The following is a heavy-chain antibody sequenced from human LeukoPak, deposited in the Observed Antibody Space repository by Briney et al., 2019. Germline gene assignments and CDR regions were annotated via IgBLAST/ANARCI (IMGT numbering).Heavy chain of an antibody. D-gene: IGHD5-24*01. J-gene: IGHJ4*02. CDR2: ISSSSNYI. CDR3: ARLYLPATRFDY. V-gene: IGHV3-21*04. CDR1: GFTFSSYS. Sequence: PGGSLRLSCAASGFTFSSYSMNWVRQAPGKGLEWVSSISSSSNYIYYADSVKGRFTISRDNAKNSLHLQMNSLRAEDTAVYYCARLYLPATRFDYWGQGTLVTVSS.